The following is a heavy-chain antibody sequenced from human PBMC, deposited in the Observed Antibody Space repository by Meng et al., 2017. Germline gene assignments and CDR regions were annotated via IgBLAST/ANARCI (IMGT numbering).Heavy chain of an antibody. CDR1: AYTFTSYA. Sequence: QVQRVESGSDVKKTGASVKVSCMASAYTFTSYAMNWVRQAPGQGLEWMGWINISTWNPTYAQGFTGRFVFSLDTSVSTAYLQISSLKAEDTAVYYCAREGRVDFDYWGQGTLVTVSS. V-gene: IGHV7-4-1*02. J-gene: IGHJ4*02. D-gene: IGHD1-26*01. CDR2: INISTWNP. CDR3: AREGRVDFDY.